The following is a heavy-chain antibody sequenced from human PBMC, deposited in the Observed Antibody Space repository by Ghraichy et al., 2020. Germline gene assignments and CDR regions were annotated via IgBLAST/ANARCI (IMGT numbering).Heavy chain of an antibody. D-gene: IGHD6-19*01. V-gene: IGHV3-23*01. CDR2: ITGSGGRT. Sequence: GGSLRLSCIASGFTFSSYAMNWVRQAPGKGLEWVSHITGSGGRTFYADSVKGRFTVSRENSKNTLYLQMNNLRAEDTAQYYCAKDGYTSGWNNDYWGQGTLVTVSS. CDR3: AKDGYTSGWNNDY. CDR1: GFTFSSYA. J-gene: IGHJ4*02.